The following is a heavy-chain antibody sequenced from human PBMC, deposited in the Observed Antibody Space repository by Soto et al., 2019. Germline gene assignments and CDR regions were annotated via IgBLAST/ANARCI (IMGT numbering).Heavy chain of an antibody. CDR2: INPNSGGT. CDR1: GYTFTGYY. V-gene: IGHV1-2*04. D-gene: IGHD3-22*01. CDR3: AGGGDDNYFDY. J-gene: IGHJ4*02. Sequence: ASVKVSCKASGYTFTGYYMHWVRQAPGQGLEWMGWINPNSGGTNYGKKFQGWVTMTRDTSISTAYMELSRLRSDDSAVYYCAGGGDDNYFDYWGQGTLVTVSS.